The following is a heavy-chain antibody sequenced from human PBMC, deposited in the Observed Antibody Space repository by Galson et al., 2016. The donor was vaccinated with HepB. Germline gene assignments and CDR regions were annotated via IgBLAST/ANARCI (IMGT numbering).Heavy chain of an antibody. CDR2: INTGNGKT. D-gene: IGHD4-17*01. J-gene: IGHJ5*02. CDR1: GYTFPTYA. Sequence: SVKVSCKASGYTFPTYAVHWVRQAPGQRLEWMGWINTGNGKTRYSQKFQGRVTITRDTSASTAFMEVTSLRSEDTAVYYCARGEGFDYGDFNWFDPWGQGTLVTVSS. CDR3: ARGEGFDYGDFNWFDP. V-gene: IGHV1-3*04.